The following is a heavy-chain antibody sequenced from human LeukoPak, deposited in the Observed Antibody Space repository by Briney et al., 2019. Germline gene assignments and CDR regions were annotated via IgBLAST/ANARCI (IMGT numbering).Heavy chain of an antibody. CDR2: ISSSSSYI. J-gene: IGHJ4*02. D-gene: IGHD6-13*01. V-gene: IGHV3-21*01. CDR1: GFTFSSYS. CDR3: ARDGTAAGTAFDY. Sequence: GGSLRLPCAASGFTFSSYSMNWVRQAPGKGLEWVSSISSSSSYIYYADSVKGRFTISRDNAKNSLYLQMNSLRAEDTAVYYCARDGTAAGTAFDYWGQGALVTVSS.